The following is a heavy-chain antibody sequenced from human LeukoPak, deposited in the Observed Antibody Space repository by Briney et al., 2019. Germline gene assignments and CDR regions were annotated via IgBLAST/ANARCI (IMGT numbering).Heavy chain of an antibody. V-gene: IGHV3-23*01. D-gene: IGHD3-10*01. CDR1: GFTFSSYA. J-gene: IGHJ4*02. Sequence: GGSLRLSCAASGFTFSSYAMSWVRQAPGKGLEWVSAISGSGGSTYYADSVKGRFTISRDNSKNTLYLQMNSLRAEGTAVYYCAKVLQAQSNGLLNILWWLHWGQGTLVTVSS. CDR2: ISGSGGST. CDR3: AKVLQAQSNGLLNILWWLH.